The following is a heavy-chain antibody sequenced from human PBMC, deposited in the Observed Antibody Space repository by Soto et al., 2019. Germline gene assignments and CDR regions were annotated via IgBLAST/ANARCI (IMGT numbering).Heavy chain of an antibody. D-gene: IGHD2-21*01. J-gene: IGHJ6*02. Sequence: GGSLRLSCAASGFTFSGSYMSWIRQAPGKGLEWISYITFSGNTVYYADSLKGPFTISRDNAKNSLYLQRNRLRAEDTAVDYCATIGWREKYGMDVWGQGTTVTVSS. CDR3: ATIGWREKYGMDV. CDR2: ITFSGNTV. V-gene: IGHV3-11*01. CDR1: GFTFSGSY.